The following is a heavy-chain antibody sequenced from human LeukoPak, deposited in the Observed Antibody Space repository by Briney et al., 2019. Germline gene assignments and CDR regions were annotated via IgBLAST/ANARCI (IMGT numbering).Heavy chain of an antibody. Sequence: PGGSLTLSCAASGFIFENFGMYWVRQAPGKGLEWVAFIRYDGSRTYYTDSVKGRFTISRDNSNNTLYLQMNSLRPEDTAVYFCAKDRSWGMNSAEYWGQGTLVTVSS. CDR1: GFIFENFG. CDR2: IRYDGSRT. D-gene: IGHD7-27*01. J-gene: IGHJ4*02. V-gene: IGHV3-30*02. CDR3: AKDRSWGMNSAEY.